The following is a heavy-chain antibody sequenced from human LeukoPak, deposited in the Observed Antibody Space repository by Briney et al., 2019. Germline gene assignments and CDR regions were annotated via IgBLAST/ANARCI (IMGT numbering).Heavy chain of an antibody. V-gene: IGHV3-23*01. CDR3: AKDADPDYYDSSGYYYDAFDI. Sequence: GGSLRLSCAASGFTFSSYAMSWVRQAPGKGLEWVSAISGSGGSTYYAGSVKGRFTISRDNSKNTLYLQMNSLRAEDTAVYYCAKDADPDYYDSSGYYYDAFDIWGQGTMVTVSS. CDR1: GFTFSSYA. CDR2: ISGSGGST. J-gene: IGHJ3*02. D-gene: IGHD3-22*01.